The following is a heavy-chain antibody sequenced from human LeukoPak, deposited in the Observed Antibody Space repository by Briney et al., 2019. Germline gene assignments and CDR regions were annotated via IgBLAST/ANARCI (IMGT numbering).Heavy chain of an antibody. CDR2: ISYDGSNK. J-gene: IGHJ4*02. D-gene: IGHD6-19*01. Sequence: GRSLRLSCAASGFHFSSYAMHWVRQAPGKGLEWVAVISYDGSNKYYADSVKGRFTISRDNSKNTLYLQMNSLRAEDTAVYYCARGGQQWLSYFDYWGQGTLVTVSS. V-gene: IGHV3-30*04. CDR1: GFHFSSYA. CDR3: ARGGQQWLSYFDY.